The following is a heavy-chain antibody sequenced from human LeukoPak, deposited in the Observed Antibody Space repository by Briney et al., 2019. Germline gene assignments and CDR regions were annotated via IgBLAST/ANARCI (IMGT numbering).Heavy chain of an antibody. CDR3: ARARKDPTNWFDP. Sequence: SETLSLTCTVSGGSISSGGYYWSWIRQPPGKGLEWIGYIYHSGSTYYNPSLKSRVTISVDRSKNQFSLKLSSVTAADTAVYYCARARKDPTNWFDPWGQGTLVTVSS. V-gene: IGHV4-30-2*01. CDR2: IYHSGST. J-gene: IGHJ5*02. D-gene: IGHD1-14*01. CDR1: GGSISSGGYY.